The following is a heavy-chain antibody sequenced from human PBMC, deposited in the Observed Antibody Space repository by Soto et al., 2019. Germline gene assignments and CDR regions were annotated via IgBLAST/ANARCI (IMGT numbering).Heavy chain of an antibody. J-gene: IGHJ6*03. V-gene: IGHV3-23*01. CDR3: AKSQAAGNYYYYYYMDV. Sequence: GGSLRLSCAASGFTFSSYAMSWVRQAPGKGLEWVSAISGSGGSTYYADSVKGRFTISRDNSKNTLYLQMNSLRAEDTAVYYCAKSQAAGNYYYYYYMDVWGKGTTVTVSS. CDR1: GFTFSSYA. D-gene: IGHD6-13*01. CDR2: ISGSGGST.